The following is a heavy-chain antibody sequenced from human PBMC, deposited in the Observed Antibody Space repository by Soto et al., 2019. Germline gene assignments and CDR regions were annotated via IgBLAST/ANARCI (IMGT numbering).Heavy chain of an antibody. V-gene: IGHV5-51*01. D-gene: IGHD3-10*01. Sequence: GESLKISCKGSGYSFTSYWIGWVRQMPEKGLEWMGIIYPGDSDTRYSPSFQGQVTISADKSISTAYLQWSGLKASDTAMYYCAGGGVRGVITRTRDYYRMDVWGQGTTVTVSS. J-gene: IGHJ6*02. CDR1: GYSFTSYW. CDR2: IYPGDSDT. CDR3: AGGGVRGVITRTRDYYRMDV.